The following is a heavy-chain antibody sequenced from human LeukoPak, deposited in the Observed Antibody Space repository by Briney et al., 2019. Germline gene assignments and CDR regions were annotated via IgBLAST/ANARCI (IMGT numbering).Heavy chain of an antibody. J-gene: IGHJ5*02. CDR1: GYTLTGYY. Sequence: ASVKVSCKASGYTLTGYYMHWVRQAPGQGLEWMGWMNPNSGGTKYAQKFQGRVTMTRDTSISTAYMELSRLRSDDTAMYYCATDKFGLGELSLYDQWGQGTLVTVFS. CDR2: MNPNSGGT. CDR3: ATDKFGLGELSLYDQ. D-gene: IGHD3-16*02. V-gene: IGHV1-2*02.